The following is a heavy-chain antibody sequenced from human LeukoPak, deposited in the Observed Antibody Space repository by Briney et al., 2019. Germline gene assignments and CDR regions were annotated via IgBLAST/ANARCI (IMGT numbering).Heavy chain of an antibody. D-gene: IGHD4-17*01. J-gene: IGHJ4*02. Sequence: GGSLRLSCAASGFTFSSYAMSWVRQAPGKGLEWVSAISGSGGSTYYADSVKGRFTISRDNSRDTLYLQMNSLRAEDTAVYYCAKDLGFPAVTSRFDYWGQGTLVTVSS. V-gene: IGHV3-23*01. CDR1: GFTFSSYA. CDR2: ISGSGGST. CDR3: AKDLGFPAVTSRFDY.